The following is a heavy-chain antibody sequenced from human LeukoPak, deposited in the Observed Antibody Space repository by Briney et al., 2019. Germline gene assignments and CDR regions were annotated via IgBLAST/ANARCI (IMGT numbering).Heavy chain of an antibody. J-gene: IGHJ3*02. D-gene: IGHD4-17*01. CDR1: GFTVSSNY. CDR3: ARDDDYDDHNSFDM. Sequence: PGGSLRLSCAASGFTVSSNYMSWVRQAPGKGLEWVSVIYSGGSTYYADSVKGRFTISRDNSKNTLYLEMNALRAEDTAMYYCARDDDYDDHNSFDMWGQGTMVTVSS. V-gene: IGHV3-53*01. CDR2: IYSGGST.